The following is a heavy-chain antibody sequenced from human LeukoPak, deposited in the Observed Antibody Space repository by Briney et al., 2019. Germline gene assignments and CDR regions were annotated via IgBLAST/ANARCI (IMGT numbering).Heavy chain of an antibody. Sequence: GGSLRLSCAASGFTVSSNYMSWVRQAPGKGLEWVSVIYSGGSTYYTDSVKGRFTISIDNSKNTLYLQMNSLRAEDTAVYYRASLGWSSNAFDIWGQGTMVTVSS. V-gene: IGHV3-66*01. CDR2: IYSGGST. J-gene: IGHJ3*02. D-gene: IGHD6-19*01. CDR3: ASLGWSSNAFDI. CDR1: GFTVSSNY.